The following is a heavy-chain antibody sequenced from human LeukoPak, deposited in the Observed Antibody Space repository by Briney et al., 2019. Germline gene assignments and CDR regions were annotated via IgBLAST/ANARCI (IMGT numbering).Heavy chain of an antibody. CDR1: GFTFSTFSNYG. CDR2: ISDSGGKT. J-gene: IGHJ5*02. D-gene: IGHD6-13*01. V-gene: IGHV3-23*01. CDR3: AKEEAPQTRAADGIGS. Sequence: GSLRLSCAASGFTFSTFSNYGMSWVRQAPGKGLEWVSAISDSGGKTYYADSVKGRFTISRDNSKNTLYLQMNSLRADDTAVYYCAKEEAPQTRAADGIGSWGQGTLLTVSS.